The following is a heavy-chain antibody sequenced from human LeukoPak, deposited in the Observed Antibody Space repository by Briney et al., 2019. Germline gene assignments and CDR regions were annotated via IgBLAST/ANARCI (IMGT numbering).Heavy chain of an antibody. D-gene: IGHD1-26*01. CDR2: MCYSGST. CDR3: ARGGSYYGY. V-gene: IGHV4-59*01. J-gene: IGHJ4*02. CDR1: GGSIYSYC. Sequence: PSETLSLTCTVSGGSIYSYCWSWIRQPPGKGLEWIGYMCYSGSTNYNFSLKSRVTISLDKSKNQFSLKVSSVTAADTAVYYCARGGSYYGYWGQGTLVTVSS.